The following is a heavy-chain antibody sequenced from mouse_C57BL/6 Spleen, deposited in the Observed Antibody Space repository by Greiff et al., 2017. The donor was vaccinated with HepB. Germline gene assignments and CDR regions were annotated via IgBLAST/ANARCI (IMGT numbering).Heavy chain of an antibody. CDR2: INPSNGGT. Sequence: QVHVKQPGTELVKPGASVKLSCKASGYTFTSYWMHWVKQRPGQGLEWIGNINPSNGGTNYNEKFKSKATLTVDKSSSTAYMQLSSLTSEDSAVYYCARNGRYPLFDYWGQGTTLTVSS. V-gene: IGHV1-53*01. D-gene: IGHD1-1*01. J-gene: IGHJ2*01. CDR3: ARNGRYPLFDY. CDR1: GYTFTSYW.